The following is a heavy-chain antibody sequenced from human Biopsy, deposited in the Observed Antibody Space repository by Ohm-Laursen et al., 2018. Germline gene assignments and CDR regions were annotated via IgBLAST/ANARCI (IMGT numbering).Heavy chain of an antibody. Sequence: SETLSLTCSVSGYSISTAYYWAWIRQPPGKGLEWIASIYHIGSTNYNPSLKSRVSISVDTSKNQFSPRLNSVTAADTAVYYCARATNSTGWPYYYFYGMDVWGQGTTVTVSS. CDR1: GYSISTAYY. V-gene: IGHV4-38-2*02. J-gene: IGHJ6*02. D-gene: IGHD2/OR15-2a*01. CDR3: ARATNSTGWPYYYFYGMDV. CDR2: IYHIGST.